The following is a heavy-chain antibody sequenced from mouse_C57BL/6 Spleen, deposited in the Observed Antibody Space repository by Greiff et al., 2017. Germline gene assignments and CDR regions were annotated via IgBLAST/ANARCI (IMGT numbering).Heavy chain of an antibody. Sequence: QVQLQQPGAELVKPGASVKLSCKASGYTFTSYWMHWVKQRPGQGLEWIGMIHPNSGSTNYNEKFKSKATLTVDQSSSTAYMQLSSLTSDDSAVYYCAREGFYYGYSYFDYWGQGTTLTVSS. CDR1: GYTFTSYW. CDR2: IHPNSGST. D-gene: IGHD2-2*01. J-gene: IGHJ2*01. CDR3: AREGFYYGYSYFDY. V-gene: IGHV1-64*01.